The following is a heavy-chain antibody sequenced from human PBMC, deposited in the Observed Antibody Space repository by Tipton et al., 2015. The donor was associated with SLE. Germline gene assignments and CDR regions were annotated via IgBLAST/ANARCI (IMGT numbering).Heavy chain of an antibody. CDR3: ALERWLQVLDS. V-gene: IGHV1-18*01. CDR2: ISAYNGDT. CDR1: GYTFTRFG. Sequence: QLVQSGAEVKKPGASVKVSCKASGYTFTRFGISWVRQAPGQRLEWMGWISAYNGDTNYAQNFQGRVTMTTGTSTNTAYMELRSLRSDDTAVYYCALERWLQVLDSWGQGTLVTVSS. D-gene: IGHD5-24*01. J-gene: IGHJ4*02.